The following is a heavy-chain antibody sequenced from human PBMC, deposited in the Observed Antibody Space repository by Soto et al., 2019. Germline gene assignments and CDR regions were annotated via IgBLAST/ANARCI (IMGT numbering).Heavy chain of an antibody. V-gene: IGHV3-23*01. J-gene: IGHJ4*01. CDR1: GFTFATFA. D-gene: IGHD3-22*01. Sequence: LRLSCAASGFTFATFAMSWVRQAPGKGLEWVSGLSDSGGTTYYADSVKGRFTISRDNSKNKLYLQMNSLRGDDTAVYYCVQRGGSGYYGAFDYWGHGTLVTVSS. CDR2: LSDSGGTT. CDR3: VQRGGSGYYGAFDY.